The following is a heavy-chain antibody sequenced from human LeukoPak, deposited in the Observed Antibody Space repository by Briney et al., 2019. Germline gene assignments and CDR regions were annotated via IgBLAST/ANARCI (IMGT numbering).Heavy chain of an antibody. V-gene: IGHV3-23*01. CDR3: AKEPRLVSTWYYYIDY. CDR2: ISGSGGST. D-gene: IGHD2-15*01. J-gene: IGHJ4*02. Sequence: GGSLRLSCAASGFTFSSYAMSWVRQAPGKGLEWVSAISGSGGSTYYADSVKGRFTISRDNSKNTLYLQMDSLRAEDTAVYYCAKEPRLVSTWYYYIDYWGQGTLVTVSS. CDR1: GFTFSSYA.